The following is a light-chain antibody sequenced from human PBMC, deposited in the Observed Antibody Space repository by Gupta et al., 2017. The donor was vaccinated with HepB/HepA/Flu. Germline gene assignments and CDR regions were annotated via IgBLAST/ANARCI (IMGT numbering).Light chain of an antibody. CDR2: WAY. Sequence: DIVMTQSPDSLTVSLGERVTINCKSSRTGLFSSSSKNFLAWYQQKPGQPPKLLIYWAYMWKSGVPDRFSGSGSGTDFTLTISSLQAEGVAVYYCQQGYNTPPTFGQGTRVEIK. CDR3: QQGYNTPPT. CDR1: RTGLFSSSSKNF. J-gene: IGKJ1*01. V-gene: IGKV4-1*01.